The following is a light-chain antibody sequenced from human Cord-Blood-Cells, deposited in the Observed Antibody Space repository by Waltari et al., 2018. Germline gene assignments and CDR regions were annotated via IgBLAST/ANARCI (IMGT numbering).Light chain of an antibody. CDR1: QSVSSN. V-gene: IGKV3-15*01. CDR2: GAS. J-gene: IGKJ2*01. Sequence: IVMTQSPATLSLSPLERATLPCSASQSVSSNLAWYQQKPGQAPRLIIYGASTRATGIPVRFSGSGSGTEFTLTISSLQSEDFAVYYCQQYNNWPYTFGQGTKLEIK. CDR3: QQYNNWPYT.